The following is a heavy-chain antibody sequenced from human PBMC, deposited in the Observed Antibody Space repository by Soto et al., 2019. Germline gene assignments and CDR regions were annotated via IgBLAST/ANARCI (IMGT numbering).Heavy chain of an antibody. J-gene: IGHJ6*02. CDR3: SSHFTGVLVLGTSPPGGDNFGWDV. CDR1: GGTFSRYT. CDR2: IIPIVEIP. V-gene: IGHV1-69*02. D-gene: IGHD2-8*02. Sequence: QVQLVQSGAEVKKPGSSVKVSCKASGGTFSRYTFTWVRQAPGQGLEWMGRIIPIVEIPNYAQKFQGRVTITADKSTSTAYMELRRLTFDDPAAYSCSSHFTGVLVLGTSPPGGDNFGWDVWGQGTTVSVS.